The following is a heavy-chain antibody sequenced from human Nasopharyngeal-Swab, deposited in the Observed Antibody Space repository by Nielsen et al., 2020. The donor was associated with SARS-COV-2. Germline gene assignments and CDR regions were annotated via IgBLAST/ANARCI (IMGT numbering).Heavy chain of an antibody. CDR1: GFTFSSYM. CDR3: AKSAVAGTERIWYRYYHIDV. D-gene: IGHD6-19*01. Sequence: GESLKISCEASGFTFSSYMMTWVRQTAGKRLEWVASIGNSGAGTYHADSVKGRFTISRDNFKNTLYLEMKYLRAEDTAVYFCAKSAVAGTERIWYRYYHIDVWGKGTSVTVSS. CDR2: IGNSGAGT. V-gene: IGHV3-23*01. J-gene: IGHJ6*03.